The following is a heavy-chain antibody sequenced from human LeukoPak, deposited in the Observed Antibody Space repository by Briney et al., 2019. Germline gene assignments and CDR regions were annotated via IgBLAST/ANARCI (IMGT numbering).Heavy chain of an antibody. Sequence: LTGGSLRLSCAASGFIFTSYGMHWVRQAPGKGLEWVAFIRYDGSIKFYADSVKGRFTISRDNSRNTLYLQMNSLRAEDTAVYYCARSPFDWLDAFDIWGQGTMVTVSS. CDR3: ARSPFDWLDAFDI. J-gene: IGHJ3*02. D-gene: IGHD3-9*01. CDR1: GFIFTSYG. V-gene: IGHV3-30*02. CDR2: IRYDGSIK.